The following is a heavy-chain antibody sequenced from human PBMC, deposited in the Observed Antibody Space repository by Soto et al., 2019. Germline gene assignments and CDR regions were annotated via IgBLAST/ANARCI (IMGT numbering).Heavy chain of an antibody. D-gene: IGHD6-13*01. CDR2: VYPSTSQA. Sequence: PGESLKISCKGSGYKFSTYWIAWVRQMPGKGLEFMGVVYPSTSQATYSPSFQGQVTISADKSINTAYLEWGGLKASDTAMYYCARHGIAAAGTFGMDVWGQGTTVTVSS. J-gene: IGHJ6*02. V-gene: IGHV5-51*01. CDR3: ARHGIAAAGTFGMDV. CDR1: GYKFSTYW.